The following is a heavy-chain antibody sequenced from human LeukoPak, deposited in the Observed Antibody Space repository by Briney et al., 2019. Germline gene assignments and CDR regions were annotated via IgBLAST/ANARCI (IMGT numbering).Heavy chain of an antibody. CDR3: ARDPGVTAGTYYFDS. V-gene: IGHV4-30-2*01. J-gene: IGHJ4*02. D-gene: IGHD1-1*01. CDR1: GGSISSGGYS. Sequence: SETLSLTCAVSGGSISSGGYSWSWIRQPPGKGLEWIGYIYHSGSTYYNPSLKSRVTISFDTSKNQFSLKLTSVTAADTAVYYCARDPGVTAGTYYFDSWGQGSLVTVSS. CDR2: IYHSGST.